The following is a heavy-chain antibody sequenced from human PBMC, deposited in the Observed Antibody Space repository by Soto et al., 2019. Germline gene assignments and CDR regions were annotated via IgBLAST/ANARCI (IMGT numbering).Heavy chain of an antibody. Sequence: QVQLVQSGAEVKKPGASVKVSRKASGYTFTSYGITWVRQAPGQGLEWMGWISGYNGNTNYAQKFQGRVTMTTDTSTSTAYMELRSLRYDDTAVYYCARGGSGSYTSWFDPWGQGTLVTVSS. J-gene: IGHJ5*02. CDR1: GYTFTSYG. D-gene: IGHD3-10*01. V-gene: IGHV1-18*01. CDR2: ISGYNGNT. CDR3: ARGGSGSYTSWFDP.